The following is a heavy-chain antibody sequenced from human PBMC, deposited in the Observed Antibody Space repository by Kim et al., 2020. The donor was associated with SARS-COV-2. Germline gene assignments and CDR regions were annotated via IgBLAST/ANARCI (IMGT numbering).Heavy chain of an antibody. Sequence: GGSLRLSCAASGFTFSGSAMHWVRQASGKGLEWVGSIRSKANSYATAYAASVKGRFTISRDDSKNTAYLQMNSLKTEDTAVYYCTTTTDNGVLRFLHYFDYWGQGTLVTVSS. D-gene: IGHD3-3*01. CDR3: TTTTDNGVLRFLHYFDY. CDR1: GFTFSGSA. CDR2: IRSKANSYAT. V-gene: IGHV3-73*01. J-gene: IGHJ4*02.